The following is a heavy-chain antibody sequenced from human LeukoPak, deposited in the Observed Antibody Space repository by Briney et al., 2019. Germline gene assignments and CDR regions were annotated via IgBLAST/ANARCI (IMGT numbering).Heavy chain of an antibody. V-gene: IGHV1-24*01. D-gene: IGHD2-2*01. J-gene: IGHJ6*02. CDR1: GYTLTEMS. CDR2: FDLEDGET. Sequence: GASVKVSCKVSGYTLTEMSIHWVRQAPGGALEWMGGFDLEDGETVYAPQFQGRVTMTEDTSADTAYMELSSLRSEDTAVYYCTTCLNGAGQPVAIYYYGMDVWGQGTTVTVSS. CDR3: TTCLNGAGQPVAIYYYGMDV.